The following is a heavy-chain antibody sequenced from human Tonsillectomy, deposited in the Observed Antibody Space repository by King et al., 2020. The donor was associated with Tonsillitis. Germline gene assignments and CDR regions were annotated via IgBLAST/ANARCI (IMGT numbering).Heavy chain of an antibody. J-gene: IGHJ1*01. Sequence: QLVQSGGGVVQPGRSLRLSCAASRFTFSIHGMHWVRQAPGKGLEWVAVISYDGSNKYYADSVKGRFTISRDHSKNTLYLQMNSLRPEDTDVYYCAKERLGAADGTMYFQHWGQGTLGTVSS. V-gene: IGHV3-30*18. CDR1: RFTFSIHG. CDR3: AKERLGAADGTMYFQH. CDR2: ISYDGSNK. D-gene: IGHD6-13*01.